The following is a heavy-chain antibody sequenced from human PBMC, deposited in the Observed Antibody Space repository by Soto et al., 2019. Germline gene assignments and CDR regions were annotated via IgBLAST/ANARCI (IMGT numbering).Heavy chain of an antibody. V-gene: IGHV1-8*01. CDR2: MNPNSGNT. D-gene: IGHD3-16*01. Sequence: ASVKVSCKASGYTFTSYDINWVRQATGQGLEWMGWMNPNSGNTGYAQKFQGRVTMTRNTSISTAYMELGSLRSEDTAVYYCARATFGGVHRSGAFDIWGQGTMVTVSS. J-gene: IGHJ3*02. CDR3: ARATFGGVHRSGAFDI. CDR1: GYTFTSYD.